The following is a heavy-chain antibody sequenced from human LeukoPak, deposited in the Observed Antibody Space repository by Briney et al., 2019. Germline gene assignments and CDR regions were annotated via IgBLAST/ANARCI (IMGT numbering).Heavy chain of an antibody. CDR3: AKGLQSSRFDY. CDR1: GFTFSTYA. CDR2: ISATGGTT. V-gene: IGHV3-23*01. J-gene: IGHJ4*02. Sequence: LSGGSLRLSCAASGFTFSTYAMTWVRQTPGRGLEWVSGISATGGTTYYADSVKGRFTISRDNSKNTLYLQMNSLRAEDTAVYYCAKGLQSSRFDYWGQGTLVTVSS. D-gene: IGHD4-11*01.